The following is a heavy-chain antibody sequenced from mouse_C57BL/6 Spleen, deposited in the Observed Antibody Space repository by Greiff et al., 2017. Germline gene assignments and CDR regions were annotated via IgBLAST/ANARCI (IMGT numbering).Heavy chain of an antibody. Sequence: EVQLVESGPGLVKPSQSLSLTCSVTGYSITSGYYWNWIRQFPGNKLEWMGYISYDGSNNYNPSLKNRISITRDTSKNQFFLKLNSVTTEDTATYYCARGEVVASYYFDYWGQGTTLTVSS. V-gene: IGHV3-6*01. D-gene: IGHD1-1*01. CDR3: ARGEVVASYYFDY. CDR2: ISYDGSN. J-gene: IGHJ2*01. CDR1: GYSITSGYY.